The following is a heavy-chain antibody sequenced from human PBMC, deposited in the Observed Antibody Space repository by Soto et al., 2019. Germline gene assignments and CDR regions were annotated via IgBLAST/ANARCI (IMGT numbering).Heavy chain of an antibody. CDR1: GGSISSSSYY. CDR2: IYYSGST. Sequence: SETLSLTCTVSGGSISSSSYYWGWIRQPPGKGLEWIGSIYYSGSTYYNPSLKSRVTISVDTSKNQFSLNLSSVTAADTAVYYCAGGRGRQQLVMSYYYGMDVWGQGTTVTVSS. D-gene: IGHD6-13*01. V-gene: IGHV4-39*02. J-gene: IGHJ6*02. CDR3: AGGRGRQQLVMSYYYGMDV.